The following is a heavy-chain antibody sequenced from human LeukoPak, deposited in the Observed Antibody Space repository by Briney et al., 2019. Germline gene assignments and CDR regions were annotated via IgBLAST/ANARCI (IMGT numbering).Heavy chain of an antibody. J-gene: IGHJ5*02. D-gene: IGHD6-13*01. CDR1: GFTFSGYS. Sequence: GGSLRLSCAASGFTFSGYSMNWVRQAPGKGLEWVSSISTGSVYKYYADPVKGRFTISRDNAKKSLYLQMNSLRAEDTAVYYCARGKPLIAASVDWFDPWGQGTLVTVSS. V-gene: IGHV3-21*01. CDR3: ARGKPLIAASVDWFDP. CDR2: ISTGSVYK.